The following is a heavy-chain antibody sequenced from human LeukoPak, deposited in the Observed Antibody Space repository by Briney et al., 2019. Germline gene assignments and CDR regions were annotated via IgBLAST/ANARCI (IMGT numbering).Heavy chain of an antibody. CDR2: INPNSGGT. D-gene: IGHD2-21*02. Sequence: ASVKVSCKASGYTFTGYYMHWVRQAPGQGLEWMGWINPNSGGTNYAQKFQGRATMTRDTSISTAYMELSRLRSDDTAVYYCARDKDSIVVVTAVYLDYWGQGTLVTVSS. CDR1: GYTFTGYY. CDR3: ARDKDSIVVVTAVYLDY. V-gene: IGHV1-2*02. J-gene: IGHJ4*02.